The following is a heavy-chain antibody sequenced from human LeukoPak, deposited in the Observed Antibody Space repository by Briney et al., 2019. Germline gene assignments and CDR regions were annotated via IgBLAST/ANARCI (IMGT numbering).Heavy chain of an antibody. CDR2: IVVGSGNT. D-gene: IGHD6-19*01. V-gene: IGHV1-58*02. Sequence: SVKVSFKASGFTFTSSAMQWVRQARGQRLEWIGWIVVGSGNTNYAHKFQERVTITRDMSTSTAYMELSSLRSEDTAVYYCAAAAAGSGWYWFDPWGQGTLVTVSS. J-gene: IGHJ5*02. CDR3: AAAAAGSGWYWFDP. CDR1: GFTFTSSA.